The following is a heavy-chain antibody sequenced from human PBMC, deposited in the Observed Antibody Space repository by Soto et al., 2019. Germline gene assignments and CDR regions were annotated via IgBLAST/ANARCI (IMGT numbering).Heavy chain of an antibody. CDR3: AKDPASWPATAVYYFDY. Sequence: QVQLVESGGXVVQPGRSLXLSCAASGFTFSSYGMHWVRQAPGXXLEWVAVISYDGSNKYYADSVKGRFTVSRDNSKNTLYLQMNSLRAEDTAVYYCAKDPASWPATAVYYFDYWGQGTLVTVSS. CDR2: ISYDGSNK. CDR1: GFTFSSYG. J-gene: IGHJ4*02. V-gene: IGHV3-30*18. D-gene: IGHD2-21*02.